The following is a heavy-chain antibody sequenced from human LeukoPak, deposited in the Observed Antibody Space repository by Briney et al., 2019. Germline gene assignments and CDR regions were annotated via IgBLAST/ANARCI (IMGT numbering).Heavy chain of an antibody. CDR3: VRRPAITGAPFDY. J-gene: IGHJ4*02. D-gene: IGHD1-14*01. CDR2: LDFGGSNN. Sequence: GESLKISCKGSGFTFTNYWVGWVRQMPGKGLEWMGILDFGGSNNRYSPSFQGQVTISTDQSISTAYLQWSSLKASDTAIYYCVRRPAITGAPFDYWGQGTLVTVSS. CDR1: GFTFTNYW. V-gene: IGHV5-51*01.